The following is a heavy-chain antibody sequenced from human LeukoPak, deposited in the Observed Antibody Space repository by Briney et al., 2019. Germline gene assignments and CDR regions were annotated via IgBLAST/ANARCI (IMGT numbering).Heavy chain of an antibody. CDR2: INPNSGGT. J-gene: IGHJ5*02. D-gene: IGHD2-2*01. V-gene: IGHV1-2*02. CDR3: ATSQYCSSTSCGNT. Sequence: ASVKVSCKASGYTFTGYYMHWVRQAPGQGLEWMGWINPNSGGTNYAQKFQGRVTMTRDTSISTAYMELSRLRSDDTAVYYCATSQYCSSTSCGNTWGQETLVTVSS. CDR1: GYTFTGYY.